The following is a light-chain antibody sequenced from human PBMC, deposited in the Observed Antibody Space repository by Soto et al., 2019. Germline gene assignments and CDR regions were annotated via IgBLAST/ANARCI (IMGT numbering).Light chain of an antibody. CDR1: QSVGSN. CDR3: QQYNNWPRLT. J-gene: IGKJ4*01. Sequence: EIVMTQSPATLSVSPGERATLSCRASQSVGSNLAWYQQKPGQGPRLLIFGASTRAAAIPARFRGSGSGTEFTLTISSLQSEDFAVYYCQQYNNWPRLTFGGGTKVEIK. CDR2: GAS. V-gene: IGKV3-15*01.